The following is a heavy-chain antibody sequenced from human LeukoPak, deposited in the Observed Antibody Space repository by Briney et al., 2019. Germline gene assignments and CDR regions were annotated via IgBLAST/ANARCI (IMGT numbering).Heavy chain of an antibody. Sequence: GGSLRLSCAASGFTLSSCAMNWVRQAPGKGLEWVSSISSSSSYIYYADSVKGRFTISRDNAKNSLYLQMNRLRAEDTAVYYCARSRDNYGPPFDYWGQGTLVIVSS. V-gene: IGHV3-21*01. CDR1: GFTLSSCA. CDR3: ARSRDNYGPPFDY. D-gene: IGHD5-18*01. CDR2: ISSSSSYI. J-gene: IGHJ4*02.